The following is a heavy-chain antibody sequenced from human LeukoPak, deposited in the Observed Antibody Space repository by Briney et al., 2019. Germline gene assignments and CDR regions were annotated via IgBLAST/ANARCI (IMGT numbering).Heavy chain of an antibody. D-gene: IGHD3-10*01. CDR2: LSGSGGGT. Sequence: GGSLRLSCAVSGITLSNYGMSWVRQAPGKGLEWVAGLSGSGGGTNYADSVQGRFTISRDNPMNTLYLQMNSLRAEDTAVYFCAKRGVVIRVFLVGFHKEAYYFDSWGQGALVTASS. J-gene: IGHJ4*02. V-gene: IGHV3-23*01. CDR3: AKRGVVIRVFLVGFHKEAYYFDS. CDR1: GITLSNYG.